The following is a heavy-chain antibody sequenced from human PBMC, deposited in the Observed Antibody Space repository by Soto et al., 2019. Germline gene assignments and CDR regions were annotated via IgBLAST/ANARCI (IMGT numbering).Heavy chain of an antibody. Sequence: QVQLAECGGGVVQPGWSLRLSCAASGFTFISYAMHWVRQAPGKGLEWVAVISFDGSTEYYADSVKGRFTISRDNSKNTVYLQMNSLRSEDTAVYYCARSRHGSGSYTHFYYGLDVWGQGTTVTVSS. CDR1: GFTFISYA. CDR3: ARSRHGSGSYTHFYYGLDV. D-gene: IGHD3-10*01. V-gene: IGHV3-30-3*01. CDR2: ISFDGSTE. J-gene: IGHJ6*02.